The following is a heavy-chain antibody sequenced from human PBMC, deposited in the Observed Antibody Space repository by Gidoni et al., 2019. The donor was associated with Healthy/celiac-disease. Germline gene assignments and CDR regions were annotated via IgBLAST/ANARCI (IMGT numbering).Heavy chain of an antibody. V-gene: IGHV1-46*01. Sequence: QVQLVQSGAEVKKPGASVRVSCKASGYTFTRYYRHWVRQAPGQGLEWMGIINPSGGGASYAQKFQGRVTLTLDTSTSTIYMEMSGLRSEDTALYYCARAEYYNSSGYYYKPLWYFDLWGRGTQVTVSS. CDR2: INPSGGGA. CDR1: GYTFTRYY. D-gene: IGHD3-22*01. J-gene: IGHJ2*01. CDR3: ARAEYYNSSGYYYKPLWYFDL.